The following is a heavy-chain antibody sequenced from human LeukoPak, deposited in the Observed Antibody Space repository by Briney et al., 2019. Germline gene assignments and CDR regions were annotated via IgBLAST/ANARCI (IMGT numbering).Heavy chain of an antibody. CDR2: IRSKAYGGTT. CDR3: SRGLRGLDY. D-gene: IGHD2-21*01. CDR1: GFIFGDYA. V-gene: IGHV3-49*04. Sequence: GGSLRLSCTASGFIFGDYAVTWVRQAPGKGLEWVGFIRSKAYGGTTEYAASVKGRFTISRDDSKSIAHLRMNSLKPEDTAVYYCSRGLRGLDYWGQGTLVTVSS. J-gene: IGHJ4*02.